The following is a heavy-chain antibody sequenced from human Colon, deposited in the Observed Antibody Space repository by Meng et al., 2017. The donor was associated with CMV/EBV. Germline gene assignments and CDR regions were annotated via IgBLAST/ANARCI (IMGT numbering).Heavy chain of an antibody. D-gene: IGHD2-2*02. CDR2: VQYSGST. V-gene: IGHV4-39*07. Sequence: SETLSLTCTVSGASISSTNYYWGWIRQPPGKGLEWIASVQYSGSTYYNASLKSRVTISVDTSKNQFSLKLTSVTAADTAVYYCARDPFNCGRSSCYKGASNWFDPWGRGTQVTVSS. J-gene: IGHJ5*02. CDR1: GASISSTNYY. CDR3: ARDPFNCGRSSCYKGASNWFDP.